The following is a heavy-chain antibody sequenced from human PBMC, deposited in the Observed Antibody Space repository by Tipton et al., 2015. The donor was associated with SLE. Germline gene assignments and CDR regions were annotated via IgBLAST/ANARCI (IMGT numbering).Heavy chain of an antibody. J-gene: IGHJ4*02. V-gene: IGHV4-59*01. CDR2: IYDSGST. CDR1: GASISTSY. Sequence: LRLSCTVSGASISTSYWTWIRQSPGKGLEWIGHIYDSGSTNYNPSLNSRVTISVDTSKNQFSLKVTSVTAADTAVYYCANYHYDATGSQSVKFWGQGALVTVSS. CDR3: ANYHYDATGSQSVKF. D-gene: IGHD3-16*01.